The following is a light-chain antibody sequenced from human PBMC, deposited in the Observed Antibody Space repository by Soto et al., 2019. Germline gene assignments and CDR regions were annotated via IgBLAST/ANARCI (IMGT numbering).Light chain of an antibody. J-gene: IGKJ4*01. Sequence: EIVLPQSPATLSWSPGERATLSCRASQSVSSYLAWYQQKPGQAPRLLIYDASKRATGIPARFSGSGSGTDFTLTLSSLEPEDFTVYYCQLRSNQLTFGGGPKVDIK. CDR2: DAS. CDR3: QLRSNQLT. CDR1: QSVSSY. V-gene: IGKV3-11*01.